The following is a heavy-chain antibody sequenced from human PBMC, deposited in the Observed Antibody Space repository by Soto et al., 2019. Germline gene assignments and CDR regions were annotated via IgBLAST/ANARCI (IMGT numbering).Heavy chain of an antibody. D-gene: IGHD2-8*01. CDR1: GFTFSSYS. J-gene: IGHJ5*02. CDR3: ARSHLDCTNGVCYPTNWFDP. V-gene: IGHV3-21*01. Sequence: GGSLRLSCAAPGFTFSSYSMNWVRQAPGKGLEWVSSISSSSSYIYYADSVKGRFTISRDNAKNSLYLQMNSLRAEDTAVYYCARSHLDCTNGVCYPTNWFDPWGQGALVTVSS. CDR2: ISSSSSYI.